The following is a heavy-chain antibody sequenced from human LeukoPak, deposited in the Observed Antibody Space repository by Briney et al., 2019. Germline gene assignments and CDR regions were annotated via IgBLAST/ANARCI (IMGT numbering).Heavy chain of an antibody. CDR1: GFTFSSYA. V-gene: IGHV3-23*01. D-gene: IGHD4-23*01. CDR3: ARDSGGLDY. Sequence: GGSLRLSCAASGFTFSSYAMSWVRQAPGKGLEWVSGISNSGGSTYYADSVKGRFTISRDNSKNTLYLQMNSLRAGDTAVYYCARDSGGLDYWGQGTLVTVSS. J-gene: IGHJ4*02. CDR2: ISNSGGST.